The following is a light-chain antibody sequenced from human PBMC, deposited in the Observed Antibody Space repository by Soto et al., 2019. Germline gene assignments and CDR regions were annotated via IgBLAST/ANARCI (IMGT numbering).Light chain of an antibody. V-gene: IGLV1-44*01. J-gene: IGLJ2*01. Sequence: QSVLTQPPSASGTPGQRVNISCSGSSSNIGSNTVSWYQQLPGTAPKVVIYKNNQRPSGVPDRFSGSKSGTSASLSISGLQSEDESDYYWAAWDDFLNGPVFGGGTKLTVL. CDR3: AAWDDFLNGPV. CDR2: KNN. CDR1: SSNIGSNT.